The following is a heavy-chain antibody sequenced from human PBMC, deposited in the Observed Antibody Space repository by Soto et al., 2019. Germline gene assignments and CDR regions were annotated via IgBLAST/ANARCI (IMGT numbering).Heavy chain of an antibody. J-gene: IGHJ3*02. Sequence: GGSLRLSCAASGFTFDDYGMSWVRQAPGKGLEWVSGINWNGGSTGYADSVKGRFTISRDNAKNSLYLQMNSLRAEDTAVYHCARVTTYDLNDAFDIWGQGTMVTVSS. CDR1: GFTFDDYG. D-gene: IGHD4-17*01. CDR2: INWNGGST. V-gene: IGHV3-20*01. CDR3: ARVTTYDLNDAFDI.